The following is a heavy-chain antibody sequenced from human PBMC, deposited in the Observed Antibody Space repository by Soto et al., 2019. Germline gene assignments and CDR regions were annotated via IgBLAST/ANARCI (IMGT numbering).Heavy chain of an antibody. V-gene: IGHV3-30-3*01. CDR2: ISYDGSNK. D-gene: IGHD5-18*01. CDR3: ARAIQLWAGTFDD. CDR1: GFTFSSYA. J-gene: IGHJ4*02. Sequence: QVQLVESGGGVVQPGRSLRLSCAASGFTFSSYAMHWVRQAPGKGLEWVAVISYDGSNKYYADSVKGRFTISRDNSKNTLYLQMNSLRAEDTAVYYCARAIQLWAGTFDDWGQETLVTVSS.